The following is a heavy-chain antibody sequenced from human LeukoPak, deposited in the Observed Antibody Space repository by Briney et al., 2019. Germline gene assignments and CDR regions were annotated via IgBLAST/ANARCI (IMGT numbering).Heavy chain of an antibody. CDR1: GGTFSSYA. CDR2: IIPIFGIA. D-gene: IGHD2-2*01. CDR3: ARVPRVPGFGVDYYYYGMDV. J-gene: IGHJ6*02. Sequence: ASVKVSCKASGGTFSSYAISWVRQAPGQGLEWMARIIPIFGIANYAQKFQGRVTITADKSTSTAYMELSSLRSEDTAVYYCARVPRVPGFGVDYYYYGMDVWGQGTTVTVSS. V-gene: IGHV1-69*04.